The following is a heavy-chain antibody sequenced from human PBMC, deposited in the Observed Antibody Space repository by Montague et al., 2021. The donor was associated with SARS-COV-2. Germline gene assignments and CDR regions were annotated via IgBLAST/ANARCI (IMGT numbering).Heavy chain of an antibody. Sequence: SLRLSCSASGFTFSTFAMSWVRQAPGKGLEWVSAISLSGGSTYCXDSVKGRFTISRDNSKNTLFLQMNSLRAEDTAVYYCAKGGVVVVAATDLDYWGQGTLVTVSS. J-gene: IGHJ4*02. CDR3: AKGGVVVVAATDLDY. CDR1: GFTFSTFA. V-gene: IGHV3-23*01. D-gene: IGHD2-15*01. CDR2: ISLSGGST.